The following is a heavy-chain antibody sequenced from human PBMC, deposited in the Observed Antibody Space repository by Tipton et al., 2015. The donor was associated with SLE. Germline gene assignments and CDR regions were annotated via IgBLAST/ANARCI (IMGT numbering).Heavy chain of an antibody. CDR1: GFTFSNYA. V-gene: IGHV3-23*01. D-gene: IGHD6-13*01. Sequence: GSLRLSCAASGFTFSNYAMSWVRQAPGKGLEWVSAISGSGGSTYYADSVKGRFTISRDNSKNTLYLQMNSLRAEDTAVYYCAMTISSSWSPYYFDYWGQGTLVTVSS. CDR2: ISGSGGST. J-gene: IGHJ4*02. CDR3: AMTISSSWSPYYFDY.